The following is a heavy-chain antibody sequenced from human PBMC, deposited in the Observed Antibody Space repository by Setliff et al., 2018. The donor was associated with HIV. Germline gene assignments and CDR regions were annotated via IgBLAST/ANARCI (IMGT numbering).Heavy chain of an antibody. J-gene: IGHJ4*02. Sequence: TLSLTCTVSGVSVSSYYWCWIRQPPGKGLEWIGHIHYSGSSNYNPSLKSRVTISVDTSKNQFSLKLSSVTAADTAVYYCARDGPRGYSYGPGGYFDYWGQGTLVTVSS. D-gene: IGHD5-18*01. CDR3: ARDGPRGYSYGPGGYFDY. CDR1: GVSVSSYY. CDR2: IHYSGSS. V-gene: IGHV4-59*02.